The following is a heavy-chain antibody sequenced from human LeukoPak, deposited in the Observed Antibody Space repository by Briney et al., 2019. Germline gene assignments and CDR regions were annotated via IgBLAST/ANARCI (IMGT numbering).Heavy chain of an antibody. CDR1: GGSVSSSGYY. D-gene: IGHD3-22*01. CDR2: IYYSGST. CDR3: ARDRDYYDKSGYYSPFDY. Sequence: SETLSLTCTVSGGSVSSSGYYWGWIRQPPGKGREWIGNIYYSGSTYYNPSLKSRVTISVDTSKNKFSLKLSSVTAADTAVYYCARDRDYYDKSGYYSPFDYWGQGNLVTVSS. J-gene: IGHJ4*02. V-gene: IGHV4-39*07.